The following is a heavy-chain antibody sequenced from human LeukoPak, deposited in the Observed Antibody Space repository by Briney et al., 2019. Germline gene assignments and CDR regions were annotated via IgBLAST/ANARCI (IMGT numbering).Heavy chain of an antibody. D-gene: IGHD6-13*01. Sequence: SETLSLTCTVSGGSISSSSYHWAWIRQPPGKGLEWIGSISYSGGTYYNASLKSRVTVSVDTSKNQFSLRLSSVTAADTAVYYCARPDSSSWYSWFDPWGQGTLVTVSS. V-gene: IGHV4-39*01. J-gene: IGHJ5*02. CDR3: ARPDSSSWYSWFDP. CDR1: GGSISSSSYH. CDR2: ISYSGGT.